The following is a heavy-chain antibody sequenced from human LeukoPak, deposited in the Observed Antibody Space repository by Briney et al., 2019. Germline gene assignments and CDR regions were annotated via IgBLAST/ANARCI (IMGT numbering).Heavy chain of an antibody. V-gene: IGHV3-48*01. CDR3: ARESFAARWD. CDR1: GFTFSSYN. D-gene: IGHD6-6*01. Sequence: GGSLRLSCAASGFTFSSYNMNWVRQAPGKGLEWVSYISDSSTTIYYADSVKGRFTISRDNAKNSLYLQMNSLRAEDTAVYYCARESFAARWDWGQGTLVTVSS. CDR2: ISDSSTTI. J-gene: IGHJ4*02.